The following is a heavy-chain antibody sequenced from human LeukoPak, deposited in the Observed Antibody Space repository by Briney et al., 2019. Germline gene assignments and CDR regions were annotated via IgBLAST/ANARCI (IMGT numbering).Heavy chain of an antibody. Sequence: PSETLSLTCAVYGGSFSGYYWSWIRQPPGKGLEWIGEINHSGSTNYNPSLKSRVTISVDTSKNQFSLKLSSVTAADTAVYYCARRGWADIVVVPAAIPFDYWGQGTLVTVSS. V-gene: IGHV4-34*01. CDR1: GGSFSGYY. CDR3: ARRGWADIVVVPAAIPFDY. D-gene: IGHD2-2*01. CDR2: INHSGST. J-gene: IGHJ4*02.